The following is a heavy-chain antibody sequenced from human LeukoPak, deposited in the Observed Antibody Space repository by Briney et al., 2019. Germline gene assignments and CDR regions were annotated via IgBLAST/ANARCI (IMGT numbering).Heavy chain of an antibody. CDR1: GFTFSNAW. D-gene: IGHD2-15*01. Sequence: GGSLRLSCAASGFTFSNAWMSWVRQAPGKGLEWVSAISGSGGSTYYADSVKGRFTISRDNSKNTLYLQMNSLRAEDTAVYYCAKDRYCSGGSCSGSLDYWGQGTLVTVSS. CDR3: AKDRYCSGGSCSGSLDY. CDR2: ISGSGGST. J-gene: IGHJ4*02. V-gene: IGHV3-23*01.